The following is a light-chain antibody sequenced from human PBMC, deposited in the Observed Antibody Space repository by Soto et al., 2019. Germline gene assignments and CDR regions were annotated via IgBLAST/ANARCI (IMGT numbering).Light chain of an antibody. V-gene: IGLV2-8*01. Sequence: QSALTQPPSASGSPGQSVTISCTGTSRDVGGYNYVSWYQQHPGKAPQLMISEVSKRPSGVPDRFSGSKSGTTASLTVAGLQAEDEADYYCSSFAGNNNLVFGGGTKLTVL. CDR3: SSFAGNNNLV. CDR2: EVS. CDR1: SRDVGGYNY. J-gene: IGLJ2*01.